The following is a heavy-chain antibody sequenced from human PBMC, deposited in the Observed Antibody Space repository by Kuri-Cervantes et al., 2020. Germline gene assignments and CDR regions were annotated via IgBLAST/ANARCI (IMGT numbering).Heavy chain of an antibody. D-gene: IGHD2-2*01. CDR3: AKGWGYCSSASCYGEYYYYMDV. CDR1: GFTFSNYA. Sequence: GESLKISCAASGFTFSNYAMNWVRQAPGKGLEWVSAMSGTGGSTYYADSVKGRFTISRDNSKNTLYLQMNSVRAEDAAVYYCAKGWGYCSSASCYGEYYYYMDVWGKGTTVTVSS. CDR2: MSGTGGST. V-gene: IGHV3-23*01. J-gene: IGHJ6*03.